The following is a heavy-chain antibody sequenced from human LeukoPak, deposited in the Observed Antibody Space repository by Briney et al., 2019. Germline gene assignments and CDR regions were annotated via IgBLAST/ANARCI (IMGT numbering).Heavy chain of an antibody. J-gene: IGHJ4*02. CDR3: ARRYYYDSSGYWDPFDY. CDR1: GFTFSSYA. D-gene: IGHD3-22*01. CDR2: ISGSGGST. V-gene: IGHV3-23*01. Sequence: GGSLRLSCAASGFTFSSYAMSWVRQAPGKGLEWVSAISGSGGSTYYADSVKGRFTISRDNSKNTLHLQMNSLRAEDTAVYYCARRYYYDSSGYWDPFDYWGQGTLVTVSS.